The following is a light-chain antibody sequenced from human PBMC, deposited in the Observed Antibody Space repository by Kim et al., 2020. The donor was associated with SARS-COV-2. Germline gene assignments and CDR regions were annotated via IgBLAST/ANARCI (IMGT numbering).Light chain of an antibody. V-gene: IGLV3-19*01. CDR3: NSRDTSSKHVV. Sequence: SSELTQDPAVSVALGQTVRITCQGDSLRRYYASWYQQKPGQAPLLVIYDKNNRPSGIPDRFSGSSSGNTASLTITGAQAEDEADYYCNSRDTSSKHVVFG. CDR1: SLRRYY. J-gene: IGLJ2*01. CDR2: DKN.